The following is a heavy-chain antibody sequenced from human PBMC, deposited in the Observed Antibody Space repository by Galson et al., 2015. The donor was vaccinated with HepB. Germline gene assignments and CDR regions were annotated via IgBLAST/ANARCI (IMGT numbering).Heavy chain of an antibody. D-gene: IGHD6-13*01. CDR3: ARVSYSSSTIDAFDI. CDR2: LNSDGSST. Sequence: SLRLSCAASGFTFSSYWMHWVRQAPGKGLVWVSRLNSDGSSTTYADSVKGRFTISRDNAKNTLYLQMNSLRAEDTAVYYCARVSYSSSTIDAFDIWGQGTMVTVSS. J-gene: IGHJ3*02. CDR1: GFTFSSYW. V-gene: IGHV3-74*01.